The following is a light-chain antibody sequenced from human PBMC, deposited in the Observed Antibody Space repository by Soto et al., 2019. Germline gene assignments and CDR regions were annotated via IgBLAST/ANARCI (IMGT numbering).Light chain of an antibody. V-gene: IGLV2-11*01. Sequence: QSALTQPRSVSGSPGQSVTISCTGTSNDVGDYDYVSWYQQYPGKAPKLIIYDVHKRPSGVPDRFSGSKSGNTASLPISVLQAEDEADYYCCSYAGGYTLVFGTGTKVTVL. CDR2: DVH. CDR1: SNDVGDYDY. CDR3: CSYAGGYTLV. J-gene: IGLJ1*01.